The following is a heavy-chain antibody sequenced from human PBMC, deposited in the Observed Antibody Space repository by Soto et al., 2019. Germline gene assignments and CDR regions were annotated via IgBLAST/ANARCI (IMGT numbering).Heavy chain of an antibody. V-gene: IGHV3-33*01. J-gene: IGHJ6*02. Sequence: XVCLRLSCAASGFSFSSYGMHWVRQAPGKGLEWVAVIWYDGSNKYYADSVKGRFTISRDNSKNTLYLQMNSLRAEDTAVYYCAREHSLVVPAAIYGMDVWGQGTTVTVSS. CDR1: GFSFSSYG. CDR2: IWYDGSNK. D-gene: IGHD2-2*01. CDR3: AREHSLVVPAAIYGMDV.